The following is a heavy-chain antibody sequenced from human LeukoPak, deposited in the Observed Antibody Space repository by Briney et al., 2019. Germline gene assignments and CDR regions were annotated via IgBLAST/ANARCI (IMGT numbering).Heavy chain of an antibody. CDR3: ARDKDWVLYDY. D-gene: IGHD3/OR15-3a*01. CDR1: RFTFSSYS. Sequence: GGSLRLSCAASRFTFSSYSMHWVRQGPGKGLVWVSRIKTDGTTTTYADSVKGRFTISRDNAKNTLYLQMNSLRVEDTAVYYCARDKDWVLYDYWGQGTLVTVSS. CDR2: IKTDGTTT. J-gene: IGHJ4*02. V-gene: IGHV3-74*03.